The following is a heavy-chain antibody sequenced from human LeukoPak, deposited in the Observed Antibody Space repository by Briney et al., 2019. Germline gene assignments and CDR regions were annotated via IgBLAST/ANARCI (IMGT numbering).Heavy chain of an antibody. Sequence: SVKVSCKASGGTFSSYAISWVRQAPGQGLEWMGRIIPILGIANYAQKFQGRVTITADKSTSTAYMELSSLRSEDTAVYYCARDRTSLRWLVTGRAFDIWGQGTRVTVSS. CDR2: IIPILGIA. V-gene: IGHV1-69*04. CDR1: GGTFSSYA. CDR3: ARDRTSLRWLVTGRAFDI. J-gene: IGHJ3*02. D-gene: IGHD6-19*01.